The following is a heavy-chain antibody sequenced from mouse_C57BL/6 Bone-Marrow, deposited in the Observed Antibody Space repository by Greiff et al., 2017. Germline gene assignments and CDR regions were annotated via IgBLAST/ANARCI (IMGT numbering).Heavy chain of an antibody. D-gene: IGHD2-4*01. J-gene: IGHJ1*03. V-gene: IGHV5-15*01. Sequence: EVKLVESGGGLVQPGGSLKLSCAASGFTFSDYGMAWVRQAPRKGPEWVAFISNLAYSIYYADTVTGRFTISSENAKNTLYLEMSSLRSEDTAMYYCARHNYDYDVGYFDVWGTGTTVTVSA. CDR2: ISNLAYSI. CDR3: ARHNYDYDVGYFDV. CDR1: GFTFSDYG.